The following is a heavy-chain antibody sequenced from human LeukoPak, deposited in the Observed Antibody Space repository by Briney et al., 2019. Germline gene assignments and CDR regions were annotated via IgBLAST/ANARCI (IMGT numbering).Heavy chain of an antibody. D-gene: IGHD1-1*01. CDR2: IKQDGSEK. J-gene: IGHJ4*02. Sequence: PGGSLRLSCAASRFTFSSYWMSWVRQAPGTGLEWVANIKQDGSEKYYEDSVKGRFTISRDNANNSLYLQMNSLGAEDTAVYYCARVQLERVPDYWGQGTLVTVSS. CDR1: RFTFSSYW. CDR3: ARVQLERVPDY. V-gene: IGHV3-7*01.